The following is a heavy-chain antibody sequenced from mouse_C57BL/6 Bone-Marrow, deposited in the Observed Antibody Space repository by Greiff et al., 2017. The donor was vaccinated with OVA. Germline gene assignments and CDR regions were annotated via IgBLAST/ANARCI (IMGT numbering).Heavy chain of an antibody. CDR2: IYPRSGNT. V-gene: IGHV1-81*01. Sequence: QVQLKESGAELARPGASVKLSCKASGYTFTSYGISWVKQRTGQGLEWIGEIYPRSGNTYYNEKFKGKATLTADKSSSTAYMELRSLTSEDSAVYFCAREGYGNYFDYWGQGTTLTVSS. CDR1: GYTFTSYG. D-gene: IGHD3-1*01. CDR3: AREGYGNYFDY. J-gene: IGHJ2*01.